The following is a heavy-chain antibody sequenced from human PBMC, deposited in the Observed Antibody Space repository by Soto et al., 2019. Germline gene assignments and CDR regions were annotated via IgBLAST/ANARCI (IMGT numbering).Heavy chain of an antibody. CDR2: IYESGRT. CDR3: ARGDRYSGSFSDYFDP. V-gene: IGHV4-30-2*01. Sequence: TLSLTCIVSGASISTGGYSWSWIRQPPGKGPEWIGYIYESGRTYYKPSLKSRASISMDKSRNQFSVRLTSVTAADTAVYFCARGDRYSGSFSDYFDPWGQGTLVTVSS. D-gene: IGHD1-26*01. CDR1: GASISTGGYS. J-gene: IGHJ5*02.